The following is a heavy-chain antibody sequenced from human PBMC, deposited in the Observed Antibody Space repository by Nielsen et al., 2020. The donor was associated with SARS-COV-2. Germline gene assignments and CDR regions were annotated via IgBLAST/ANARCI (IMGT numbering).Heavy chain of an antibody. CDR1: GFTSSNFA. J-gene: IGHJ6*02. Sequence: GESLKISCVASGFTSSNFALHWVRQAPGKGLDWVAVTSYDGSMTFYADSVKGRFTISRDNSKNTLYLQMNGLRVEDTAVYYCARVGASYRNSYGLDVWGQGTTGTVSS. CDR3: ARVGASYRNSYGLDV. D-gene: IGHD1-1*01. CDR2: TSYDGSMT. V-gene: IGHV3-30*03.